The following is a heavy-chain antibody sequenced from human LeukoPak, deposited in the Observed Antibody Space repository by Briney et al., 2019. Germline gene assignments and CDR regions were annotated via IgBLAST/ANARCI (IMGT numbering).Heavy chain of an antibody. D-gene: IGHD6-19*01. CDR2: ISGSGDST. V-gene: IGHV3-23*01. CDR3: ARDRAVAGLFDY. J-gene: IGHJ4*02. Sequence: GGSLRLSCAASGFTFSSYGMSWVRQAPGKGLEWVSGISGSGDSTHYADSVKGRFTISRDNSKNTLYLQINSLRAEDTAVYYCARDRAVAGLFDYWGQGTLVTVSS. CDR1: GFTFSSYG.